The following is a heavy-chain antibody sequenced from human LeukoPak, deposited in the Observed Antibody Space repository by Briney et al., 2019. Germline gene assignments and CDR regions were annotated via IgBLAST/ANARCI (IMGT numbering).Heavy chain of an antibody. Sequence: PSQTLSLTCAVSGGSIRSGGYSWSWIRQPPGKGLEWIGYIYHSGSTYYHPSLKSRVTISVDRSKNQFSLTLSSVTAADTAVYYCARAVTRGGSPLFDYWGQGTLVTVSS. J-gene: IGHJ4*02. V-gene: IGHV4-30-2*01. CDR2: IYHSGST. CDR1: GGSIRSGGYS. CDR3: ARAVTRGGSPLFDY. D-gene: IGHD1-26*01.